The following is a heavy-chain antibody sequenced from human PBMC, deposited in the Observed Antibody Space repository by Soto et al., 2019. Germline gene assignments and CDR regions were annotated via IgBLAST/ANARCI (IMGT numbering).Heavy chain of an antibody. J-gene: IGHJ4*02. CDR2: INPNGGST. Sequence: QVQLVQPGAEAKKPGASVKFSCTASGYIFTNFYIHWVLQAPGQGLEWIGIINPNGGSTNYAQNFQGRVPMTRDTSTTTGYMDLSSGRSEGTAVYYCTRGLASGDYWGQGTLITVSS. CDR1: GYIFTNFY. V-gene: IGHV1-46*03. D-gene: IGHD6-6*01. CDR3: TRGLASGDY.